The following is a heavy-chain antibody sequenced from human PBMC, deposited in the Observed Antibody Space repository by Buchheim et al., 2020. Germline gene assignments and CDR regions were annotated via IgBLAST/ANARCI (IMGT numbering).Heavy chain of an antibody. D-gene: IGHD2-15*01. Sequence: QVQLVESGGGVVQPGRSLRLSCVVSGFTFTNHGMHWVRQAPGRGLEWVTVISNDGSSEYYACSVTGRFTISRDNSKNTLYLEMNSPRPDDTAVYYCAKSCHRGPISFLIDGWGQGTL. CDR2: ISNDGSSE. V-gene: IGHV3-30*18. CDR1: GFTFTNHG. J-gene: IGHJ4*02. CDR3: AKSCHRGPISFLIDG.